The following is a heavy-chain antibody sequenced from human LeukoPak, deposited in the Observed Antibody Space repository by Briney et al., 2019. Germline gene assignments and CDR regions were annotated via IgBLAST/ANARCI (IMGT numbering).Heavy chain of an antibody. CDR1: GYTFTDHY. D-gene: IGHD1-26*01. V-gene: IGHV1-2*06. J-gene: IGHJ5*02. CDR3: ARGRGGSYYNWFDA. CDR2: INPSSGGT. Sequence: ASVKVSCKASGYTFTDHYMHWVRQAPGQGLEWMGRINPSSGGTNSAQEFQGRVTMTRDTSISTADMELSRLRSDDTAVYYCARGRGGSYYNWFDAWGQGTLVTVSS.